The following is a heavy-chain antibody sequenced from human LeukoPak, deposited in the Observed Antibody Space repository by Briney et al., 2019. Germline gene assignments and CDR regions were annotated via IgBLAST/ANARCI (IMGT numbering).Heavy chain of an antibody. J-gene: IGHJ4*02. CDR3: ARARTPVWFGELPTPPVFDY. Sequence: SETLSLTCTVSGGSISSSNYYWGWIRQPPGKGLEWIGSLYYSGNTYYNPSLKSRVTISVDTSKNQFSLKLSSVAAADTAVYYCARARTPVWFGELPTPPVFDYWGQGTLVTVSS. CDR1: GGSISSSNYY. V-gene: IGHV4-39*07. CDR2: LYYSGNT. D-gene: IGHD3-10*01.